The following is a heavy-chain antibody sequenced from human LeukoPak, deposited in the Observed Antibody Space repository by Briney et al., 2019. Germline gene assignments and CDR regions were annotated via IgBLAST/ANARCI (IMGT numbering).Heavy chain of an antibody. CDR3: ARQVAATAPVGY. J-gene: IGHJ4*02. CDR2: IYYNGST. Sequence: ASETLSLTCTVSGGPIGSYHWSWIRQPPGKGLEWIGHIYYNGSTNYNPSLKSRVTISVDTSKNQFSLKLTSVTAADTAVYYCARQVAATAPVGYWGQGTLVTVSS. D-gene: IGHD6-13*01. CDR1: GGPIGSYH. V-gene: IGHV4-59*08.